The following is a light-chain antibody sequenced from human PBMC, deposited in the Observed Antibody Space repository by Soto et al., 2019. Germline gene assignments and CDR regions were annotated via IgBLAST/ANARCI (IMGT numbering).Light chain of an antibody. J-gene: IGKJ1*01. V-gene: IGKV3-20*01. CDR2: GAS. CDR1: QSVNSNY. CDR3: QQYGSSST. Sequence: EIVLTQSPGTLSLSPGERATLSCRASQSVNSNYLAWYQQKPGQAPRLLIYGASSRATGIPDRFSGSGSGTDFTLTISRLEPEDFAVYSCQQYGSSSTFGQGTKVEIK.